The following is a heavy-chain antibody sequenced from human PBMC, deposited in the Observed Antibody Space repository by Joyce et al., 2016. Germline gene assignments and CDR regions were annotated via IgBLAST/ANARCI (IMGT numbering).Heavy chain of an antibody. V-gene: IGHV5-51*01. J-gene: IGHJ4*02. D-gene: IGHD2-2*01. CDR1: GYSFTNYW. Sequence: EVHLVQSGGEVKKPGESLKISCKGSGYSFTNYWIGWVRQMSGKGLECIGIIYPGDSDTRYSPSFQGQVTISVDKSINTTYLHWSSLKASDTAMYYCARQVAPARFDYWGQGILVTVSS. CDR3: ARQVAPARFDY. CDR2: IYPGDSDT.